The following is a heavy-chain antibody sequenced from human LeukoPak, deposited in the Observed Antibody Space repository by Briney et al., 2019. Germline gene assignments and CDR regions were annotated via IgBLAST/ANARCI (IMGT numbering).Heavy chain of an antibody. CDR3: ARDRNSDHTYYGMDV. Sequence: GGSLRLSCAASGFTVSSNYMSWVRQAPGKGLEGVSVIYSGGSTYYSDSVTGRFTISRDNSKNTLYLQMNSLRAEDTAVYYCARDRNSDHTYYGMDVWGQGTTVTVSS. J-gene: IGHJ6*02. D-gene: IGHD3-10*01. CDR1: GFTVSSNY. V-gene: IGHV3-53*01. CDR2: IYSGGST.